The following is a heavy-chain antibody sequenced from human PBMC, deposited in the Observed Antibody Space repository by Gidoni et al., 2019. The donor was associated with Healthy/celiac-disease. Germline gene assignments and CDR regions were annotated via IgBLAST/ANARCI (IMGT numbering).Heavy chain of an antibody. V-gene: IGHV3-30-3*01. CDR2: ISYDGSNK. D-gene: IGHD7-27*01. J-gene: IGHJ4*02. CDR1: GFPFSSYA. Sequence: QVQLVESGGGVVQPGRSLRLSCAASGFPFSSYAMHWVRQAPGKGLEWVAVISYDGSNKYYADSVKGRFTISRDNSKNTLYLQMNSLRAEDTAVYYCARGTGDRAIDYWGQGTLVTVSS. CDR3: ARGTGDRAIDY.